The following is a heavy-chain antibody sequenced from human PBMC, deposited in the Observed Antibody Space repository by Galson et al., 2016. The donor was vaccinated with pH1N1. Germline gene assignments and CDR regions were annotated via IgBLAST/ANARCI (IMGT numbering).Heavy chain of an antibody. CDR2: IYYSERT. Sequence: ETLSLTCIVSGGSISTTNYYWDWIRQPPGKGLEWIGSIYYSERTYYNLSLKSRVTISVDTSKNEFSLNLSSVTAADSAVYFCARRSGWPKWFDPWGQGTLVTVSS. CDR1: GGSISTTNYY. V-gene: IGHV4-39*01. CDR3: ARRSGWPKWFDP. J-gene: IGHJ5*02. D-gene: IGHD6-19*01.